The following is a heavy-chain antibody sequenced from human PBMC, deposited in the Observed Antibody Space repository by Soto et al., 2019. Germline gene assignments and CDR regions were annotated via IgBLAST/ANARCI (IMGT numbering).Heavy chain of an antibody. D-gene: IGHD2-21*01. CDR3: TRGGDAYKNGH. Sequence: SETLSLTCTVPGGSLSIGTYYWRWIRQPPGKGLEWIGFIHYSGSTNYNPSLKSRVTMSVDTSKNQFSLKLTSVNAADTAVYYCTRGGDAYKNGHWGQGTLVTVS. V-gene: IGHV4-61*01. CDR2: IHYSGST. J-gene: IGHJ4*02. CDR1: GGSLSIGTYY.